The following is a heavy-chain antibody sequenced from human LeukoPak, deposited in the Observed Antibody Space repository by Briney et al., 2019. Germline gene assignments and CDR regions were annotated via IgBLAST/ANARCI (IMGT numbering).Heavy chain of an antibody. CDR2: IYTSGST. Sequence: ASQTLSLTCTVSGGSISSGSYYWRWIRQPAGKGLQWIGRIYTSGSTNYNPSLKSRVTISVDTSKNQFSLKLSSVTAADTAVYYCARGYSGSWDYWGQGTLVTVSS. J-gene: IGHJ4*02. CDR1: GGSISSGSYY. CDR3: ARGYSGSWDY. V-gene: IGHV4-61*02. D-gene: IGHD2-15*01.